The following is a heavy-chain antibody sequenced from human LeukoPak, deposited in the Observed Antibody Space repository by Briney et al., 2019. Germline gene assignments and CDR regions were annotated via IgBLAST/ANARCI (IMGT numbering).Heavy chain of an antibody. CDR1: GVSISSGDYY. Sequence: SQTLSLTCTVSGVSISSGDYYWSWIRQPPGKGLEWIGYIYYSGSTYYDPSLKSRVTISVDTSKNQFSLKLSSVTAADTAVYYCAREHYCSGGSCYNWFDPWGQGTLVTVSS. CDR3: AREHYCSGGSCYNWFDP. D-gene: IGHD2-15*01. CDR2: IYYSGST. J-gene: IGHJ5*02. V-gene: IGHV4-30-4*01.